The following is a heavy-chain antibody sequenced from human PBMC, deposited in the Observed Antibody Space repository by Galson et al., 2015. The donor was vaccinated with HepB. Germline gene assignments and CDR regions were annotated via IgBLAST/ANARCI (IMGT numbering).Heavy chain of an antibody. CDR3: ARVRCSSTSCYFPWFDP. CDR1: GGSISSGGYY. J-gene: IGHJ5*02. D-gene: IGHD2-2*01. V-gene: IGHV4-31*03. Sequence: TLSLTCTVSGGSISSGGYYWSWIRQHPGKGLEWIGYIYYSGSTYYNPSLKSRVTISVDTSKNQFSLKLSSVTAADTAVYYCARVRCSSTSCYFPWFDPWGQGTLVTVSS. CDR2: IYYSGST.